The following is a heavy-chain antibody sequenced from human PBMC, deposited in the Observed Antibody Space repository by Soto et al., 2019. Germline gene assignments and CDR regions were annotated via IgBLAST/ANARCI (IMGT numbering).Heavy chain of an antibody. CDR1: GYSFTSYW. CDR2: IDPSDSYT. J-gene: IGHJ3*02. CDR3: ARQTAPLAYCGGDCYYNAFDI. Sequence: XESLKISCKGSGYSFTSYWISWVRQMPGKGLEWMGRIDPSDSYTNYSPSFQGHVTISADKSISTAYLQWSSLKASDTAMYYCARQTAPLAYCGGDCYYNAFDIWGQGTMVTVSS. D-gene: IGHD2-21*02. V-gene: IGHV5-10-1*01.